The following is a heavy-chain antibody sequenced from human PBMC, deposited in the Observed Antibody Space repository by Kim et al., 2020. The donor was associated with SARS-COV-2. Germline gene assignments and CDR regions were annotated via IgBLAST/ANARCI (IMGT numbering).Heavy chain of an antibody. J-gene: IGHJ4*02. D-gene: IGHD1-1*01. CDR2: IYYSGST. Sequence: SETMSLTCTASGGSVSSGSYYWSWIRQPPGKGLEWIGYIYYSGSTNYNPYLKSRVTISVDTSKNQFSLKLSSVTAADTAVYYCARVEYNWNRVDYWGQGTLVTVSS. V-gene: IGHV4-61*01. CDR3: ARVEYNWNRVDY. CDR1: GGSVSSGSYY.